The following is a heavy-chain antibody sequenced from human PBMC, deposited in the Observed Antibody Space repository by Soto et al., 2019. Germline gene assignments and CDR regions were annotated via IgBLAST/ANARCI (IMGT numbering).Heavy chain of an antibody. CDR3: ERNSGIAVASGTFDP. CDR2: IYYSGST. J-gene: IGHJ5*02. D-gene: IGHD6-19*01. V-gene: IGHV4-39*01. CDR1: GGSISSSSYY. Sequence: SETLSLTCTVSGGSISSSSYYWGWIRQPPGKGLEWIGSIYYSGSTYYNPSLKSRVTISVDTSKNQFSLKLSSVTAADTAVYYCERNSGIAVASGTFDPWGQGTLVPVYS.